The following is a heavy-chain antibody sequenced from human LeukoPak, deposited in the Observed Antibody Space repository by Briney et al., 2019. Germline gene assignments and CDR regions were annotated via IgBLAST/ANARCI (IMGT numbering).Heavy chain of an antibody. J-gene: IGHJ4*02. Sequence: PGRSLRLSCAASGFTFSSYGMHWVRQAPGKGLEWVAVISYDGSNKYYADSVKGRFTISRDNSKNTLYLQMNSLRAEDTAVYYCAKGLPGGYSYPHYWGQGTLVTVSS. D-gene: IGHD5-18*01. CDR2: ISYDGSNK. CDR1: GFTFSSYG. CDR3: AKGLPGGYSYPHY. V-gene: IGHV3-30*18.